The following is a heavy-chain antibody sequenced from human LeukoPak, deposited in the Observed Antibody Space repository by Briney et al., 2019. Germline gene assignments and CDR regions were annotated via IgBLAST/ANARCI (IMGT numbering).Heavy chain of an antibody. D-gene: IGHD6-19*01. J-gene: IGHJ5*02. CDR1: GGSISSYY. CDR3: ARDRGSGWYDGSRDKWFGP. Sequence: SETLSLTCTVSGGSISSYYWCWSRQPRGTGQEWMGYVYYSWSTNYNPSPPSRGTISVDTSKHQFSLKQSSVTAADTAVYYCARDRGSGWYDGSRDKWFGPWGQGTLVTGSS. CDR2: VYYSWST. V-gene: IGHV4-59*01.